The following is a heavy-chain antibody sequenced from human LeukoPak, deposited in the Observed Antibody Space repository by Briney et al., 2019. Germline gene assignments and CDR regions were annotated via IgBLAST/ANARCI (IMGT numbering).Heavy chain of an antibody. CDR2: IHSSGGT. D-gene: IGHD4-17*01. CDR1: GFTGSNNY. CDR3: IVFGDSNH. Sequence: GGSLRLSCAASGFTGSNNYMSWVRQAPGKGLEWVSAIHSSGGTYYADSVKGRFTISRDTSKNTLYLQINSLRVEDTAVYYRIVFGDSNHWGQGTLVTVSS. V-gene: IGHV3-53*01. J-gene: IGHJ5*02.